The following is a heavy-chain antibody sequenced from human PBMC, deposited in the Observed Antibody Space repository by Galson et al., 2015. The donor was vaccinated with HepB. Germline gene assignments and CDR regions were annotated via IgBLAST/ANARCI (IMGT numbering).Heavy chain of an antibody. V-gene: IGHV3-30*04. J-gene: IGHJ3*02. CDR3: AREVVGSGSYFPNGGAFDI. D-gene: IGHD3-10*01. CDR2: ISYDGSNK. CDR1: GFTFSSYA. Sequence: SLRLSCAASGFTFSSYAMHWVRQAPGKGLEWVAVISYDGSNKYYADSVKGRFTISRDNSKNTLYLQMNSLRAEDTAVYYCAREVVGSGSYFPNGGAFDIWGQGTMVTVSS.